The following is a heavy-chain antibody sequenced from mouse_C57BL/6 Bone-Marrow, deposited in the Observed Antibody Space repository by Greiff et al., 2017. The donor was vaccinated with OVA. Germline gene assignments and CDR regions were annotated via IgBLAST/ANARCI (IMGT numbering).Heavy chain of an antibody. CDR1: GYTFTSYW. D-gene: IGHD3-2*02. CDR3: ARDSSGYEFAY. Sequence: QVQLQQPGAELVMPGASVKLSCKASGYTFTSYWMHWVKQRPGQGLEWIGEIDPSDSYTNYNQKFKGKSTLTVDKSSSTAYMQLSSLTSEDSAVYYCARDSSGYEFAYWGQGTLVTVSA. J-gene: IGHJ3*01. CDR2: IDPSDSYT. V-gene: IGHV1-69*01.